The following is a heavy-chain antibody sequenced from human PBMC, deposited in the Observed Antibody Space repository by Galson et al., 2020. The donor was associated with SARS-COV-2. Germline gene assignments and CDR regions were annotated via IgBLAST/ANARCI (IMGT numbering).Heavy chain of an antibody. D-gene: IGHD6-19*01. J-gene: IGHJ5*02. V-gene: IGHV1-24*01. CDR1: GYTLTELS. CDR2: FEPEDGET. CDR3: ATSPPMVAVAGQRNNWFDP. Sequence: GESLKISCKVSGYTLTELSMHWVRPAPGKGLEWMGGFEPEDGETIYAQKFQGRVTMTEDTSTDTAYMELSSLRSEDTAVYYCATSPPMVAVAGQRNNWFDPWGQGTLVTVSS.